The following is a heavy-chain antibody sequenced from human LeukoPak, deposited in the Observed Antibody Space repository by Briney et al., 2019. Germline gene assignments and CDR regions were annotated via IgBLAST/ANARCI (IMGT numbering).Heavy chain of an antibody. CDR2: INHSGST. Sequence: SETLSLTCAVYGGSFSGYYWSWIRQPPGKGLEWIGEINHSGSTNYNPSLKSRITISVDTSKNQFSLKLSSVTAADTAVYYCARGMIVVVPAATQGNWFGPWGQGTLVTVSS. CDR1: GGSFSGYY. D-gene: IGHD2-2*01. CDR3: ARGMIVVVPAATQGNWFGP. V-gene: IGHV4-34*01. J-gene: IGHJ5*02.